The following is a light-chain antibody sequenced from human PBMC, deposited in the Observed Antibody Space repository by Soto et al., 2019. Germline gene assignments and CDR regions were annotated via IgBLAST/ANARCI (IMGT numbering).Light chain of an antibody. CDR3: QQYHNWPPQYT. CDR1: QSVASN. Sequence: EIVMTQSPASLSVSPGGGATLSCRASQSVASNVAWYQQKPGQGPRLLIHDASTRAVGVPARFSGSGSGTDFTLTISSLQSEDFAVYYCQQYHNWPPQYTFGQGTKLQIK. V-gene: IGKV3-15*01. CDR2: DAS. J-gene: IGKJ2*01.